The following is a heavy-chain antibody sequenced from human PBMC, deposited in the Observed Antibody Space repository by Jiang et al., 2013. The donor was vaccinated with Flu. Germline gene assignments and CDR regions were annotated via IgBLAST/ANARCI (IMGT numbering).Heavy chain of an antibody. J-gene: IGHJ6*02. CDR2: INHSGST. CDR3: ARGGGYSYGQYYYYGMDV. D-gene: IGHD5-18*01. Sequence: TLSLTCAVYGGSFSGYYWSWIRQPPGKGLEWIGEINHSGSTNYNPSLKSRVTISVDTSKNQFSLKLSSVTAADTAVYYCARGGGYSYGQYYYYGMDVWGQGTTVTVSS. CDR1: GGSFSGYY. V-gene: IGHV4-34*01.